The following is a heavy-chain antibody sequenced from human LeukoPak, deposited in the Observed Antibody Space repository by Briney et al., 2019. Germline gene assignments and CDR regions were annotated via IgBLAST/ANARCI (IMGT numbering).Heavy chain of an antibody. D-gene: IGHD3-22*01. V-gene: IGHV3-30*02. CDR1: GFTFSSYG. CDR3: AKDQPYYYDSSGSAPYFDY. J-gene: IGHJ4*02. Sequence: PGGSLRLSCAASGFTFSSYGMHWVRQAPGKGLEWVAFIRYDGSNKYYADSVKGRFTISRDNSKNTLYLQMNSLRAEETAVYYCAKDQPYYYDSSGSAPYFDYWGQGTLVTVSS. CDR2: IRYDGSNK.